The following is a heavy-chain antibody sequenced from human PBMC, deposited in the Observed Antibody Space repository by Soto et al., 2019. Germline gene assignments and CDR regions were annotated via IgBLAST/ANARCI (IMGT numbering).Heavy chain of an antibody. V-gene: IGHV4-59*01. CDR1: ADSFSKYY. J-gene: IGHJ4*02. Sequence: TETLSLTCTVSADSFSKYYWTWIRQPPGKGLEWIGYIYYNGNTNYNPSLKRRVAISVDTSKKEISLKLSSVTAADTAVYYCASVTFGGVVLAHWGQGTLVTVSS. CDR2: IYYNGNT. CDR3: ASVTFGGVVLAH. D-gene: IGHD3-16*01.